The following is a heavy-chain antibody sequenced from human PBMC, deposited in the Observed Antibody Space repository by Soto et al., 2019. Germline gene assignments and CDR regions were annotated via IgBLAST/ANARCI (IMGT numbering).Heavy chain of an antibody. V-gene: IGHV3-30-3*01. CDR1: GFTFSYYA. J-gene: IGHJ3*02. CDR3: AREGGDVVVGDDALDI. D-gene: IGHD2-15*01. Sequence: QVQLVESGGGVVQPGRSLRLSCAASGFTFSYYAMHWVRQAPGKGLEWVAVISYEGSNKYHADSVKGRFTISRDNSKNTLYLQMNSLRAEDTAVYYCAREGGDVVVGDDALDIWGQGTMVTVSS. CDR2: ISYEGSNK.